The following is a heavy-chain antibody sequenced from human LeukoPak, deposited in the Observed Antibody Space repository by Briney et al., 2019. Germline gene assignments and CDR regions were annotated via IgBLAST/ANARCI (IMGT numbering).Heavy chain of an antibody. Sequence: GESLKISCKGSGYSFTSYWIGWVRQMPGKGLEWMGIIYPGDSDTRYSPSSQGQVTISADKSISTAYLQWSSLKASDTAMYYCATQGYSSGWNFDYWGQGTLVTVSS. V-gene: IGHV5-51*01. D-gene: IGHD6-19*01. CDR1: GYSFTSYW. CDR2: IYPGDSDT. J-gene: IGHJ4*02. CDR3: ATQGYSSGWNFDY.